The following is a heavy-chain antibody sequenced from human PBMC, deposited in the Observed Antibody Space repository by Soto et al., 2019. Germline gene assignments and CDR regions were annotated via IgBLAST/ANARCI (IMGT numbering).Heavy chain of an antibody. V-gene: IGHV3-11*01. D-gene: IGHD3-10*01. J-gene: IGHJ3*02. CDR3: ARDVRSFIVMVRGNDAFDI. CDR2: ISSSGSTI. CDR1: GFTFSDYY. Sequence: GGSLRLSCAASGFTFSDYYMSWIRQAPGKGLEWVSYISSSGSTIYYADAVKGRFTISRDNAKNSLYLQMNSLRGEDTAVYYCARDVRSFIVMVRGNDAFDIWGQGTMVTVSS.